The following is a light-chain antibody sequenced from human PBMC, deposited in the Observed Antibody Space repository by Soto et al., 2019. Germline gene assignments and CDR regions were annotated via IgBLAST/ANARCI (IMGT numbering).Light chain of an antibody. CDR2: GNS. Sequence: QSVLTQPPSVSGAPGQRVTISCTGSSSNIGAGYDVHWYQQLPGTAPKLLIYGNSNRPSGVPDRFSGSKSGTSASLAITALQAEDEADYYCQSYDSSLSGLGVFGGGTKLTVL. V-gene: IGLV1-40*01. CDR1: SSNIGAGYD. J-gene: IGLJ3*02. CDR3: QSYDSSLSGLGV.